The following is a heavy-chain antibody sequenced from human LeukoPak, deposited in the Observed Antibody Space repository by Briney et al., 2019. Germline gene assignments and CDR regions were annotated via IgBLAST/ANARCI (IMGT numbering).Heavy chain of an antibody. V-gene: IGHV3-23*01. CDR2: ISGSGGST. CDR3: AKAQYSSGWTGY. Sequence: GGSLRLSRAASGFTFSSYAMSWVRQAPGKGLEWVSAISGSGGSTYYADSVKGRFTISRDNSKNTLYLQMNSLRAEDTAVYYCAKAQYSSGWTGYWGQGTLVTVSS. J-gene: IGHJ4*02. CDR1: GFTFSSYA. D-gene: IGHD6-19*01.